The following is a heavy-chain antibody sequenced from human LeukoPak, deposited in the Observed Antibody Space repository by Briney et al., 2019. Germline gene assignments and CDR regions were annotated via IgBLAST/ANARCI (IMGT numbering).Heavy chain of an antibody. J-gene: IGHJ4*02. Sequence: ASVKVSCKASGGTFSSYAISWVRQAPGQGLEWMGRIIPILGIANYAQKFQGRVTITADKSTSTAYMELSSLRSEDTVVYYCASQTTVTTDYWGQGTLVTVSS. D-gene: IGHD4-17*01. CDR2: IIPILGIA. CDR3: ASQTTVTTDY. CDR1: GGTFSSYA. V-gene: IGHV1-69*04.